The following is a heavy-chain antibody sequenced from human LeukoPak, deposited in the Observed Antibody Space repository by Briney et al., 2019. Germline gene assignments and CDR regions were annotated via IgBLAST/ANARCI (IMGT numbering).Heavy chain of an antibody. Sequence: PSETLSLTCTVSGGSISSSSYYWGWIRQPPGKGLEWIGSIYYSGSTYYNPSLKSRVTISVDTSKNQFSLKLSSVTAADTAVYYCARDSGSGSVGFDPWGQGTLVTVSS. D-gene: IGHD3-3*01. CDR2: IYYSGST. V-gene: IGHV4-39*07. J-gene: IGHJ5*02. CDR1: GGSISSSSYY. CDR3: ARDSGSGSVGFDP.